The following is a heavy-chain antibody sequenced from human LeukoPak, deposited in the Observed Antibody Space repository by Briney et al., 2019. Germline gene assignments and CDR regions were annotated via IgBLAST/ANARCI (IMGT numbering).Heavy chain of an antibody. CDR2: IYYSGST. D-gene: IGHD4-17*01. V-gene: IGHV4-39*01. J-gene: IGHJ4*02. Sequence: SETLSLTCTVSGGSISSSSYYWGWIRQPPGKGLEWIGSIYYSGSTYHNPSLKSRVTISVDTSKNQFSLRLSSATAADTAVYYCARLPTVTFFDYWGQGTLVTVSS. CDR3: ARLPTVTFFDY. CDR1: GGSISSSSYY.